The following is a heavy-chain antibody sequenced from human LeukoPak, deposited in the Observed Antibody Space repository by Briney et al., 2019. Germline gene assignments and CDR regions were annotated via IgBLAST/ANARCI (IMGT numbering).Heavy chain of an antibody. J-gene: IGHJ3*02. Sequence: ASVKVSCKTSGYTFSQYGISWVRQAPGQGLEWMGWISGYNGNTKYAQKFQGRVTMTTDTSTSTGYMELGSLRSGDTAVYYCARRANAFDIWGQGTMVTVSS. CDR1: GYTFSQYG. CDR2: ISGYNGNT. CDR3: ARRANAFDI. V-gene: IGHV1-18*04.